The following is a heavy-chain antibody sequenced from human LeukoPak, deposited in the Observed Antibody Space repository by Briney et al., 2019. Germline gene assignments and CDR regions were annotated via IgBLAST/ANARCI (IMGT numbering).Heavy chain of an antibody. CDR2: ISWSSGSI. D-gene: IGHD6-19*01. CDR1: GFTFDDYA. V-gene: IGHV3-9*01. J-gene: IGHJ4*02. Sequence: GGSLRLSCAASGFTFDDYAMHWVRQAPGKGLEWVSGISWSSGSIGYADSVKGRFTISRDNAKNSLYLQMNSLRAEDTALYYCAKDSRLVPEGFDYWGQGTLVTVSS. CDR3: AKDSRLVPEGFDY.